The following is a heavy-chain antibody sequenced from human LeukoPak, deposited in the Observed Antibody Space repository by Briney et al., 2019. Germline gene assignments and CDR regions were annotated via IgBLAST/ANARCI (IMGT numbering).Heavy chain of an antibody. V-gene: IGHV4-59*08. CDR1: GGSISSYY. CDR3: ATVAVIRGVTYFDY. J-gene: IGHJ4*02. CDR2: VSYSGST. Sequence: PSETLSLTCTVSGGSISSYYWSWIRQSPGKGLQWIGYVSYSGSTNYNPSLKSRVTISIDTSNNQFSLKLSSVTAADTAVYYCATVAVIRGVTYFDYWGQGTLVTVSS. D-gene: IGHD3-10*01.